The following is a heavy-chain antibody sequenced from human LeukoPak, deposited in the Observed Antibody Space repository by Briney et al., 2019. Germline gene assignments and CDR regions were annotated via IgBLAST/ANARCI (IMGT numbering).Heavy chain of an antibody. Sequence: XPGGSLRLSCAASGFTFSSYGMNWVRQAPGKGLEWVSSISSRSSYIYYADSVKGRFTISRENAKNSLYVQVNSLRAEDTAVYYCARQYYDIWSGYYTADYYFDDWGQGTLVTVSS. V-gene: IGHV3-21*06. CDR2: ISSRSSYI. CDR1: GFTFSSYG. CDR3: ARQYYDIWSGYYTADYYFDD. D-gene: IGHD3-3*01. J-gene: IGHJ4*02.